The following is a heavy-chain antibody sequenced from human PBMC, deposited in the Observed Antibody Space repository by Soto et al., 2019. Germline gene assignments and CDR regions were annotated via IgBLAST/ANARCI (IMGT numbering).Heavy chain of an antibody. Sequence: QITLKESGPTLVRPTQTLTLTCAFSGFSLSTSGAGVGWIRQPPVKALEWLAVIYWDDSKHYSPSLRSRLTITKDTSKNQVVLTMTNMDPMDTGTYYCAHKGPEDWPLDYWGQGTLVTVSS. CDR1: GFSLSTSGAG. CDR2: IYWDDSK. J-gene: IGHJ4*02. D-gene: IGHD3-9*01. CDR3: AHKGPEDWPLDY. V-gene: IGHV2-5*02.